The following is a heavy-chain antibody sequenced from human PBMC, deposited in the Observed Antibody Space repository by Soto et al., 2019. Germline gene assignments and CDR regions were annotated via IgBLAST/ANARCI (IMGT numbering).Heavy chain of an antibody. V-gene: IGHV3-53*02. CDR3: TTYTGYGMDV. Sequence: EVQMVETGGGLSQPGGSLRLSCAVSGFIVSSKYMTWVRQAPGKGLEWVSVIYTGGSTHYADSARGRFTIARDSSKNTLYLQMNSLRAEDAAVYYCTTYTGYGMDVRGQGTTVTVSS. CDR2: IYTGGST. J-gene: IGHJ6*02. CDR1: GFIVSSKY. D-gene: IGHD3-16*01.